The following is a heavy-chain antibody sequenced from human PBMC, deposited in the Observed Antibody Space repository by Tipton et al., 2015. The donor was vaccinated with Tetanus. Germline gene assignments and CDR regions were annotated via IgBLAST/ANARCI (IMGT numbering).Heavy chain of an antibody. J-gene: IGHJ4*02. CDR3: ARDRARGARGWTHLDS. V-gene: IGHV4-31*03. CDR2: IYYSGST. D-gene: IGHD1-26*01. CDR1: GGSISSGGYY. Sequence: TLSLTCTVSGGSISSGGYYWSWIRQHPGKGLEWIGDIYYSGSTYYNPSLKSRVTISVDTSKNQFSLKVNSVTAGDTAVYYCARDRARGARGWTHLDSRGQGPLVTVSS.